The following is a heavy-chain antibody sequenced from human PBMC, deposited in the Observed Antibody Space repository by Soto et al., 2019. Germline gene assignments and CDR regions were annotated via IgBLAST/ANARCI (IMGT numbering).Heavy chain of an antibody. D-gene: IGHD5-18*01. CDR1: GFTFSGYA. CDR3: AKYSYGNYYYYYGMDV. J-gene: IGHJ6*02. V-gene: IGHV3-23*01. CDR2: ISGSGGST. Sequence: PGGSLRLSCAASGFTFSGYAMSWVRQAPGKGLEWVSAISGSGGSTYYADSVKGRFTISRDNSKNTLYLQMNSLRAEDTAVYYCAKYSYGNYYYYYGMDVWGPGTTVTVSS.